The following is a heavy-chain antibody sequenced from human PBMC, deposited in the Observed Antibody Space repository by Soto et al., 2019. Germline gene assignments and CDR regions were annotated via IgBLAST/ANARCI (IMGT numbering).Heavy chain of an antibody. CDR1: GYNFNIYG. J-gene: IGHJ5*02. V-gene: IGHV1-18*01. D-gene: IGHD3-10*01. CDR3: ARDTHEYSTSYWFDP. Sequence: ASVKFSCKASGYNFNIYGINWVRQAPGQGLEWMGWISAYDGKTTYAEKFQGRVTMTTDASTSTAYMELRSLRSDATAVYYFARDTHEYSTSYWFDPCGQGILVTVSS. CDR2: ISAYDGKT.